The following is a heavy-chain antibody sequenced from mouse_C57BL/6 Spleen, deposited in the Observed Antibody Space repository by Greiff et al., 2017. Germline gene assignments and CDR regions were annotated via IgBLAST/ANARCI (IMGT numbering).Heavy chain of an antibody. Sequence: VKLQQSGAELVKPGASVKISCKASGYAFSSYWLNWVKQRPGKGLEWIGQIYPGDGDTNYNGKFKGKATLTADKSSSTAYMQLSSLTSEDSAVYFCARSGYYGFDYWGQGTTLTVSS. D-gene: IGHD1-1*01. CDR2: IYPGDGDT. CDR1: GYAFSSYW. CDR3: ARSGYYGFDY. J-gene: IGHJ2*01. V-gene: IGHV1-80*01.